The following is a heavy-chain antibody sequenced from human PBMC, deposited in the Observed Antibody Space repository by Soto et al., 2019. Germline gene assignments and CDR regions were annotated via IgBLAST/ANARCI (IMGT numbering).Heavy chain of an antibody. V-gene: IGHV4-31*03. Sequence: PSETLSLTCTVSCGSLSRCGYSWSWIRQHPGKGLEWIGYIYYSGSTYYNPSLKSRVTISVDTSKNQFSLKLSSVTAADTAVYYCARERNYDSSGYSYYYGMDVWGQGTTVT. CDR1: CGSLSRCGYS. CDR2: IYYSGST. J-gene: IGHJ6*02. D-gene: IGHD3-22*01. CDR3: ARERNYDSSGYSYYYGMDV.